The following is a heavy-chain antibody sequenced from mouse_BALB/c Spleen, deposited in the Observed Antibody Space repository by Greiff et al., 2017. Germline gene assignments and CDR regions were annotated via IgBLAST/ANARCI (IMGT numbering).Heavy chain of an antibody. Sequence: VKLEESGPGLVAPSQSLSITCTVSGFSLTGYGVNWVRQPPGKGLEWLGMIWGDGSTDYNSALKSRLSISKDNSKSQVFLKMNSLQTDDTARYYCARDNRYYGSRDYAMDYWGQGTSVTVSS. J-gene: IGHJ4*01. CDR2: IWGDGST. CDR3: ARDNRYYGSRDYAMDY. V-gene: IGHV2-6-7*01. D-gene: IGHD1-1*01. CDR1: GFSLTGYG.